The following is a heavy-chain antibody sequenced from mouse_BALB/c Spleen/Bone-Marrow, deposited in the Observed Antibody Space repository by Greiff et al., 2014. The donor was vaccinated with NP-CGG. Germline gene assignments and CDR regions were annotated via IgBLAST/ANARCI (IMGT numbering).Heavy chain of an antibody. CDR3: ARDKNYGSYWYFDV. Sequence: EVKLMESGGGLVQPGGSLRLSCATSGFTFTDYYMSWVRQPPGKALEWLGFIRNKANGYTTEYSASVKGRFTISRDNSQSILYLQMNTLRAEDSASYYCARDKNYGSYWYFDVWGAGTMVTVSS. V-gene: IGHV7-3*02. D-gene: IGHD2-1*01. J-gene: IGHJ1*01. CDR2: IRNKANGYTT. CDR1: GFTFTDYY.